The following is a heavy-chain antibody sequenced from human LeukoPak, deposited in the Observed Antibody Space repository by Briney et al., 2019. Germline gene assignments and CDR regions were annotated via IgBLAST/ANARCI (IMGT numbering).Heavy chain of an antibody. CDR3: AGGYGY. V-gene: IGHV3-7*01. CDR1: GFTFNSYS. D-gene: IGHD1-1*01. J-gene: IGHJ4*02. Sequence: GGSLRLSCAASGFTFNSYSMNWVRQAPGKGLEWVANIKQDGSEKYYVDSVKGRFTISRDNAKNSLYLQMNSLRAEDTAVYYCAGGYGYWGQGTLVTVSS. CDR2: IKQDGSEK.